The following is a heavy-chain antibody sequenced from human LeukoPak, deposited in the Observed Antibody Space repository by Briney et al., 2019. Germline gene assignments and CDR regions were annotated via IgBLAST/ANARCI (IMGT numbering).Heavy chain of an antibody. CDR3: AKRRTTVVTLDS. D-gene: IGHD4-23*01. Sequence: GGPLILSSAASGFIFSNAWMSWVRQAPGRVLEVVSAVSGNGGSTYYADAVRGRFTISRDNSKNPVYLQLNSLRGEDTAVYYCAKRRTTVVTLDSWGQGALVTVSS. CDR2: VSGNGGST. J-gene: IGHJ4*02. V-gene: IGHV3-23*01. CDR1: GFIFSNAW.